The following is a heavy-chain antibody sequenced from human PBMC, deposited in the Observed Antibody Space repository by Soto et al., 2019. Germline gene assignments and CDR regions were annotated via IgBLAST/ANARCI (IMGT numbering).Heavy chain of an antibody. CDR1: GFTFSGSA. CDR3: TRHGSVEWSPLYYGMDV. Sequence: PGGSLRLSCAASGFTFSGSAMHWVRQASGKGLEWVGRIRSKANSYATAYAASVKGRFTISRDDSKNTAYLQMNSLKTEDTAVYYCTRHGSVEWSPLYYGMDVWGQGTTVTVSS. J-gene: IGHJ6*02. CDR2: IRSKANSYAT. V-gene: IGHV3-73*01. D-gene: IGHD3-3*01.